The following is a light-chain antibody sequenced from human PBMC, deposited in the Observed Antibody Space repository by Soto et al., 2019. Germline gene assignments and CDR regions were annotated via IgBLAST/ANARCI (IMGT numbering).Light chain of an antibody. CDR3: QQCGSSPPT. Sequence: EIVLTQSPGTLSLSPGERATLSCRASQSVSSSYLAWYQQKPGQAPRLLIYGASLRATGIPDRFSGSGSGTDFTLTISRLEPEDFAVFYCQQCGSSPPTFGGGTKVEIK. CDR1: QSVSSSY. J-gene: IGKJ4*01. V-gene: IGKV3-20*01. CDR2: GAS.